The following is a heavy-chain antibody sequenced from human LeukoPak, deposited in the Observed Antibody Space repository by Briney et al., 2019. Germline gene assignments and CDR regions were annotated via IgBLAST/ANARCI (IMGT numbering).Heavy chain of an antibody. CDR1: EFSFSLST. CDR2: VKEDGSDE. J-gene: IGHJ1*01. CDR3: VVGGAGGGYFPN. V-gene: IGHV3-7*01. D-gene: IGHD3-16*01. Sequence: GGSLRLSCSAFEFSFSLSTMSWVRQAAGKGLEWVAKVKEDGSDENYVDSVKGRFTISRDNSKNSLYLQMNSLRPEDTAVYFCVVGGAGGGYFPNWGQGSLVIVSA.